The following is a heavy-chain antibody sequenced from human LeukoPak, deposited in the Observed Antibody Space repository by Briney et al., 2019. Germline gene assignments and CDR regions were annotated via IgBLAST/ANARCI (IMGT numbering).Heavy chain of an antibody. D-gene: IGHD6-13*01. J-gene: IGHJ5*02. Sequence: GGSLRLSCSASGFTFNNYPMYWVRQPPGKGLGHVSVISSNGGSTYYADSVKGRFTISRDNSKNTLYLQMSSLRAEDTAVYYCVKGGSSSSWYTWLDPWGQGALVTVSS. CDR2: ISSNGGST. CDR1: GFTFNNYP. V-gene: IGHV3-64D*06. CDR3: VKGGSSSSWYTWLDP.